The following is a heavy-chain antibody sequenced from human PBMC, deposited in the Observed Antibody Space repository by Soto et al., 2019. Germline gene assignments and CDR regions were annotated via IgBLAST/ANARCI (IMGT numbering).Heavy chain of an antibody. Sequence: EVQLVESGGGLVQPGGSLRLSCAAAGFSLSSYWTSWVRQAPGKGLEWVANMNQDGSESDYVGYVKGRFTFTRDNAKNSLHLQMNGLRAEDTAVYYCARLSTSAGRRDLACWGQGTLVTVSS. V-gene: IGHV3-7*01. J-gene: IGHJ4*02. CDR3: ARLSTSAGRRDLAC. CDR1: GFSLSSYW. CDR2: MNQDGSES.